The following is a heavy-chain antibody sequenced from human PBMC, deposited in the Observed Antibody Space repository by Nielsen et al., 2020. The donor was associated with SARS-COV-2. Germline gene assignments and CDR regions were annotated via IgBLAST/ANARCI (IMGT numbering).Heavy chain of an antibody. CDR3: AKVPGSGSYFDY. CDR1: GFTFSSYA. J-gene: IGHJ4*02. D-gene: IGHD1-26*01. Sequence: GGSLRLSCAASGFTFSSYAMHWVRQAPGKGLEWVATISYDGGNKYYADSVKGRFTISRDNSKNTLYLQMNSLRAEDTAVYYCAKVPGSGSYFDYWGQGTLVTVSS. CDR2: ISYDGGNK. V-gene: IGHV3-30-3*01.